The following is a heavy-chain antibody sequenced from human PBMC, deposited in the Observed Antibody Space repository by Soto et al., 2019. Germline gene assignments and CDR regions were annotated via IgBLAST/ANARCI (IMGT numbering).Heavy chain of an antibody. J-gene: IGHJ4*02. D-gene: IGHD3-3*01. CDR3: ARVGTDFWSGYYLYFDY. CDR1: GGSISSYY. V-gene: IGHV4-59*01. CDR2: IYYSGST. Sequence: SETMCLPCTVSGGSISSYYWRWIRQPPGKGLEWIGYIYYSGSTNYNPSLKSRVTISVDTSKNQFSLKLSSVTAADTAVYYCARVGTDFWSGYYLYFDYWGQGTLVTVS.